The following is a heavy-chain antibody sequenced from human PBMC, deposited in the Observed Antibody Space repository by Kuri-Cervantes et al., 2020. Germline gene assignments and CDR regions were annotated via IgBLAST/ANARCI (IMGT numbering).Heavy chain of an antibody. Sequence: GGSLRLSCAASGFTFSSYSMSWVRQAPGKGLEWVSYISSSSSTIYYADSVRGRFTISRDNAKNSLYLQMNSLRAEDTAVYYCTKAVAGNPPDYWGQGTLVTVSS. CDR3: TKAVAGNPPDY. D-gene: IGHD6-19*01. V-gene: IGHV3-48*01. CDR2: ISSSSSTI. CDR1: GFTFSSYS. J-gene: IGHJ4*02.